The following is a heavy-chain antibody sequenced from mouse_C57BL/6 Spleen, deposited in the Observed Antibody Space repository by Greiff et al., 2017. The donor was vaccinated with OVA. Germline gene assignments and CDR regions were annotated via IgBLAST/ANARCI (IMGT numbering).Heavy chain of an antibody. CDR1: GYTFTSYW. V-gene: IGHV1-64*01. CDR2: IHPNSGST. Sequence: VQLQQPGAELVKPGASVKLSCKASGYTFTSYWMHWVKQRPGQGLEWIGMIHPNSGSTNYNEKFKSKATLTVDKSSSTAYMQLSSLTSEDSAVYYCARGIYYDSSYYFDYWGQGTTLTVSS. CDR3: ARGIYYDSSYYFDY. J-gene: IGHJ2*01. D-gene: IGHD2-4*01.